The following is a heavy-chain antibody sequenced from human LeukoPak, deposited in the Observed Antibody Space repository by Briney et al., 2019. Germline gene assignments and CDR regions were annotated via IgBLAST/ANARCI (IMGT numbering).Heavy chain of an antibody. D-gene: IGHD1-7*01. Sequence: SETLSLTCAVYGGSFSGYYWSWIRQPPGKGLEWIGEINHSGSTNYNPSLKSRVTISVDTSKNQFSLKLSSVTAADTAVYYCARERELGFDPWGQGTLVTVSS. V-gene: IGHV4-34*01. CDR3: ARERELGFDP. CDR2: INHSGST. J-gene: IGHJ5*02. CDR1: GGSFSGYY.